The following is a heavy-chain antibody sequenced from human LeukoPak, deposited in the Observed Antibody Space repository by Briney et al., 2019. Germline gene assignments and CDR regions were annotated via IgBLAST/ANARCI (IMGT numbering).Heavy chain of an antibody. D-gene: IGHD3-3*01. CDR1: GFTFSRFW. CDR3: ARSRDFWSGYPNWFDP. Sequence: GGSLRLSCAASGFTFSRFWMSWLRQAPRKGLEWVANIKQDGSEKYYVDSVKGRFTISRDNAKNSLYLQMNSLRAEDTAVYYCARSRDFWSGYPNWFDPWGQGTLVTVSS. V-gene: IGHV3-7*01. J-gene: IGHJ5*02. CDR2: IKQDGSEK.